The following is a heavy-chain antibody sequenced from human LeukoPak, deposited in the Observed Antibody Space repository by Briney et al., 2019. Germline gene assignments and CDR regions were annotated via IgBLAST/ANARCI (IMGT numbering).Heavy chain of an antibody. CDR3: ARGRPFYYGSGSGGFDP. J-gene: IGHJ5*02. CDR2: INHSGST. Sequence: PSETLSLTCAVYGGSFSGYYWSWIRQPPGKGLEWIGEINHSGSTNYNPSLKSRVTISVDTSKNQFSLKLSSVTAADTAVYYCARGRPFYYGSGSGGFDPWGQGTLVTVSS. CDR1: GGSFSGYY. V-gene: IGHV4-34*01. D-gene: IGHD3-10*01.